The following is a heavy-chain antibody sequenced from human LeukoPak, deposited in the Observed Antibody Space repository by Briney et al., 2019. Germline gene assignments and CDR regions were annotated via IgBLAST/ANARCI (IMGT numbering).Heavy chain of an antibody. Sequence: ASVKVSCKASGYTFTSYDINWVRQATGRGLEWMGWINPNSGGANYAQKFQGRVTMTRDTSISTAYMELSRLRSDDTAVYYCARDPHVLLWFGEQRNWFDPWGQGTLVTVSS. CDR1: GYTFTSYD. CDR3: ARDPHVLLWFGEQRNWFDP. D-gene: IGHD3-10*01. CDR2: INPNSGGA. J-gene: IGHJ5*02. V-gene: IGHV1-2*02.